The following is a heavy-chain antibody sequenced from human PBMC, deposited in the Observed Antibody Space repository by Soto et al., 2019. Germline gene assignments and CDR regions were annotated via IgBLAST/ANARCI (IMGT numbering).Heavy chain of an antibody. CDR1: GGSISSYY. CDR2: IYYSGST. Sequence: SETLSLTCTVSGGSISSYYWSWIRQPPGKGLEWIGYIYYSGSTNYNPSLKSRVTISVDTSKNQFSLKLSSVTAADTAVYYCARAKNPQYYDFWSGPGAGGMDVWGQGTTATVSS. J-gene: IGHJ6*02. V-gene: IGHV4-59*01. D-gene: IGHD3-3*01. CDR3: ARAKNPQYYDFWSGPGAGGMDV.